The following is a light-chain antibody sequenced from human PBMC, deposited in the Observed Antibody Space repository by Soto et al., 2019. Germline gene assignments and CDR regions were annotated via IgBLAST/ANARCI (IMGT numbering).Light chain of an antibody. CDR1: EAISRW. CDR2: GAF. Sequence: DIQMTQSPSSVSASVGDRVTITCRASEAISRWLAWYQQKPGKAPKLLIYGAFTLQSGVPSRFSGSGSGTDFTLTINNLQPEDCATYSCQQTYGFPLTFGGGTNIEIK. J-gene: IGKJ4*01. CDR3: QQTYGFPLT. V-gene: IGKV1-12*01.